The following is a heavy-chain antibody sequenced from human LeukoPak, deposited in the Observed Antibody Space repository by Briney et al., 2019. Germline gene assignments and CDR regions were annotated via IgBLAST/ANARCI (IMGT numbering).Heavy chain of an antibody. CDR1: GYTFTGYY. CDR3: ARGNDFSNSGPLLDY. CDR2: INPNSGGT. Sequence: ASVKVSCEASGYTFTGYYMHWVRQAPGQGLEWMGWINPNSGGTNYAQNFQDRVTMTRDTSISTAYMELSRLRSDDTAVYYCARGNDFSNSGPLLDYWGQGTLVTVSS. D-gene: IGHD4-11*01. J-gene: IGHJ4*02. V-gene: IGHV1-2*02.